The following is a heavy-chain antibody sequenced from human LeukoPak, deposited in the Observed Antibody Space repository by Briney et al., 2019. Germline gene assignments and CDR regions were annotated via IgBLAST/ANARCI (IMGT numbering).Heavy chain of an antibody. J-gene: IGHJ4*02. V-gene: IGHV1-69*05. Sequence: SVKVSCKASGYTFTSYDINWVRQAPGQGLEWMGGIIPIFGTANYAQKFQGRVTITTDESTSTAYMELSSLRSEDTAVYYCARDPGIAVAGTDVFDYWGQGTLVTVSS. CDR1: GYTFTSYD. D-gene: IGHD6-19*01. CDR3: ARDPGIAVAGTDVFDY. CDR2: IIPIFGTA.